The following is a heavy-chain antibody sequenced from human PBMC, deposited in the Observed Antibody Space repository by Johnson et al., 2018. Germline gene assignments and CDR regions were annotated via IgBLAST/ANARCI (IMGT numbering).Heavy chain of an antibody. CDR3: ARLVYAIRGGWFDP. J-gene: IGHJ5*02. D-gene: IGHD2-8*01. V-gene: IGHV3-66*04. Sequence: VQLVQSGGGLVQPGGSLRLSCAVSGFTVSSTYMTWVRQAPGKGLEWVSVIYSGGSTYYADSVKGRFTISRDNSKNTLYLQMNSLRAEDTAVYYCARLVYAIRGGWFDPWGQGTLVTVSS. CDR2: IYSGGST. CDR1: GFTVSSTY.